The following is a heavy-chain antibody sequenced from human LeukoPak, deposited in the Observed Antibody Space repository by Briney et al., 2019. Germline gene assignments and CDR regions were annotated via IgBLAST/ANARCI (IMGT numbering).Heavy chain of an antibody. D-gene: IGHD6-6*01. J-gene: IGHJ4*02. CDR1: GFTFSSYS. Sequence: GGSLRLSCAASGFTFSSYSMNWVRQAPGKGLEWVSSISSISSYIYYADSVKGRFTFSRDNAKNSLYLQMNSLRAEDTAVYYCARETSIAARNFDYWGQGTLVTVSS. V-gene: IGHV3-21*01. CDR3: ARETSIAARNFDY. CDR2: ISSISSYI.